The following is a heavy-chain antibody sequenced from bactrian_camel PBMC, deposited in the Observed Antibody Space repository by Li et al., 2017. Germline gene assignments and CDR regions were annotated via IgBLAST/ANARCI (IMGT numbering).Heavy chain of an antibody. D-gene: IGHD4*01. CDR3: AASPVSTMTPYEYNY. Sequence: VQLVESGGGSVQAGGSLTLSCASAGGGFTHSRYCMGWFRQAAGGESEGVAAVDTDGTPSYANSVKGRFSVSKDIAKNTLYLQMNSLKPEDTAMYYCAASPVSTMTPYEYNYWGQGTQVTVS. CDR2: VDTDGTP. J-gene: IGHJ4*01. CDR1: GGGFTHSRYC. V-gene: IGHV3S26*01.